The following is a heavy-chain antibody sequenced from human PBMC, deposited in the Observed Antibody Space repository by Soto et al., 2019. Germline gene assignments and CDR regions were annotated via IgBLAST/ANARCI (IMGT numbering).Heavy chain of an antibody. D-gene: IGHD3-10*01. CDR2: INHSGST. V-gene: IGHV4-34*01. CDR3: ARGTLYYYGSPPHFDY. Sequence: QVQLQQWGAGLLKPSETLSLTCAVYGGSFSGYYWSWIRQPPGKGLEWIGEINHSGSTNYNPSLKSRVTISVDTSKNQCSLKLSSVTAADTAVYYCARGTLYYYGSPPHFDYWGQGTLVTVSS. CDR1: GGSFSGYY. J-gene: IGHJ4*02.